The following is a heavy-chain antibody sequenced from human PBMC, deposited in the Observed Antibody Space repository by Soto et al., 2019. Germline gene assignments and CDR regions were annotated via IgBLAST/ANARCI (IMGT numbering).Heavy chain of an antibody. CDR2: MNPNSGNT. D-gene: IGHD2-8*01. CDR3: ARGRNGMDG. J-gene: IGHJ6*02. V-gene: IGHV1-8*01. Sequence: QVQLVQSGAEGKKPGASVKVSCKASGDPFINYDIKWVRQATGQGLEWMGWMNPNSGNTGYARKFQGRVTMTRNSSISTAYMELSSLRSEDTAVYYCARGRNGMDGWGQGTTVTVSS. CDR1: GDPFINYD.